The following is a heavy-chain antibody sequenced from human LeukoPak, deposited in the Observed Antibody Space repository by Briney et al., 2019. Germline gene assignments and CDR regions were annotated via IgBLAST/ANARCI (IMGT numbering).Heavy chain of an antibody. CDR3: ANSPAADYYYYGMDV. V-gene: IGHV3-23*01. CDR2: ISGSGGST. CDR1: GFTFSSYA. D-gene: IGHD2-15*01. Sequence: LSGGSLRLSCAASGFTFSSYAMSWVRQAPGKGLEWVSAISGSGGSTYYADSVKGQFTISRDNSKNTLYLQMNSLRAEDTAVYYCANSPAADYYYYGMDVWGQGTTVTVSS. J-gene: IGHJ6*02.